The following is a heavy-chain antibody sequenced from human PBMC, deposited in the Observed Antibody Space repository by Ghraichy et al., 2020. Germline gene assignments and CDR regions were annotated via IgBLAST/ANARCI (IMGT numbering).Heavy chain of an antibody. V-gene: IGHV3-23*01. CDR3: AKEYSSTWMAVGPDS. J-gene: IGHJ4*02. Sequence: GESLNISCAASGFTFSSYAMSWVRQAPGKGLEWVSTISGNGGDTYYADSVKGRFTISRDNSKNTLYLQMSNLRAEDTAVYYCAKEYSSTWMAVGPDSWGQGTLVTVSS. CDR2: ISGNGGDT. D-gene: IGHD6-6*01. CDR1: GFTFSSYA.